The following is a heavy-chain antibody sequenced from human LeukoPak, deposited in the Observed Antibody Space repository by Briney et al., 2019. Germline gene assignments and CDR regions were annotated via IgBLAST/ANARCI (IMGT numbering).Heavy chain of an antibody. CDR2: MNPNSGNT. D-gene: IGHD3-3*01. V-gene: IGHV1-8*01. CDR1: GYTFTSYD. CDR3: ARVEADFWSGYYSTGYYYYYMDV. Sequence: ASVKVSCKASGYTFTSYDINWVRQATGQGLEWMGWMNPNSGNTGYAQKFQGRVTMTRNTSISTAYMELSSLRSEDPAVYYCARVEADFWSGYYSTGYYYYYMDVWGKGTTVTVSS. J-gene: IGHJ6*03.